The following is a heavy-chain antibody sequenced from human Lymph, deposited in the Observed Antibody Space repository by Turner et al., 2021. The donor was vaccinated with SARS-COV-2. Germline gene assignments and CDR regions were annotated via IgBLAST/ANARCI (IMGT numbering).Heavy chain of an antibody. V-gene: IGHV3-30*04. Sequence: QVQLVESGGGVVQPGRSLRLPGAASGFPFSSYAMHWVRQAPGKGLEWVAFISYAGSDKYYAGSVKGRFTFSRDNSQNTLYLQMNSLRAEDTAVYSCARDRDSSGWVDYWGQGTLVTVSS. D-gene: IGHD3-22*01. CDR3: ARDRDSSGWVDY. CDR1: GFPFSSYA. J-gene: IGHJ4*02. CDR2: ISYAGSDK.